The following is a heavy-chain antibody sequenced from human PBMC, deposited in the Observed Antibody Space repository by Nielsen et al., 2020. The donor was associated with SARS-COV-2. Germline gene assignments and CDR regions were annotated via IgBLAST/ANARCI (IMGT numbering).Heavy chain of an antibody. CDR3: AGYGVTVVTTGRWFDP. CDR2: IYYSGST. J-gene: IGHJ5*02. Sequence: SETLSLTCTVSGGSISSGGYYWSWIRQHPGKGLEWIGYIYYSGSTYYNPSLKSRVTISVDTSKNQFSLKLSSVTAADTAVYYCAGYGVTVVTTGRWFDPLGQGTLVTVSS. CDR1: GGSISSGGYY. V-gene: IGHV4-31*03. D-gene: IGHD1-14*01.